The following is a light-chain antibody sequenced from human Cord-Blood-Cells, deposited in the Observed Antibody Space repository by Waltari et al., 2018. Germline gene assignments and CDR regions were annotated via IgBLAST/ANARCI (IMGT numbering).Light chain of an antibody. CDR1: QSVSRY. J-gene: IGKJ4*01. CDR3: QQRSNWRVT. V-gene: IGKV3-11*01. Sequence: EIVLTQSPDTLSLSPGERATLSCRASQSVSRYLAWYQQKPGQAPRLLLYDASNRATCIPARFSGSGSGTDFTLTISSLEPEDFAVYYCQQRSNWRVTFGGGTKVEIK. CDR2: DAS.